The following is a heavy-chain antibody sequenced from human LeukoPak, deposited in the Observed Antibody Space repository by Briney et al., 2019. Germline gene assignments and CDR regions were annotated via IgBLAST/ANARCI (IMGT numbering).Heavy chain of an antibody. D-gene: IGHD5-12*01. Sequence: SAPLSLTCTVSGGSISNYYWSWIRQPPGKGLEWIGYVFYSGSTNYNPSLRSRVTISVDTSKNQFSLKLSSVTAADTAVYFRAREGGYDQIDYWGQGTLVTVSS. CDR2: VFYSGST. V-gene: IGHV4-59*01. J-gene: IGHJ4*02. CDR3: AREGGYDQIDY. CDR1: GGSISNYY.